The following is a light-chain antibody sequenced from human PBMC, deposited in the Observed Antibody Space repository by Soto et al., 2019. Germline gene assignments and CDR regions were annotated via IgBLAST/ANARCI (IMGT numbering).Light chain of an antibody. V-gene: IGKV1-39*01. CDR1: QSMSSY. CDR2: AAS. Sequence: DIQMTQSPYSLSASVGDRVTITCRASQSMSSYLNWYQQKPGKAPKLLIYAASSLQSGVPSRFSGSGSGTDFTLTISSLQPEDFATYYCQQSYSTPNFGGGTKVEIK. CDR3: QQSYSTPN. J-gene: IGKJ4*01.